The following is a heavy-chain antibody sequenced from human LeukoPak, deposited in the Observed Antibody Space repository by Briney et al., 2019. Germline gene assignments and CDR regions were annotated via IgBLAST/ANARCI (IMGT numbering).Heavy chain of an antibody. D-gene: IGHD5-18*01. CDR2: IYYSGST. Sequence: SETLSLTCTVSGGSISSSSYYWGWIRQPPGKGLEWIGSIYYSGSTYYNPSLKSRVTISVDTSKNQFSQKLSSVTAADTAVYYCARLDTAMVYFDYWGQGTLVTVSS. V-gene: IGHV4-39*01. CDR1: GGSISSSSYY. CDR3: ARLDTAMVYFDY. J-gene: IGHJ4*02.